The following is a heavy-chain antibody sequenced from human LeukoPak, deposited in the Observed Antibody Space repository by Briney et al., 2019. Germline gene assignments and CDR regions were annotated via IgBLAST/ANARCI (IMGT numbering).Heavy chain of an antibody. CDR2: ISYDGSNK. V-gene: IGHV3-30*18. J-gene: IGHJ1*01. D-gene: IGHD3-16*01. Sequence: SGGSLRLSCAASGFTFSSYGMHWVRQAPGKGLEWVAVISYDGSNKYYADSVKGRFTISRGNSKNTLYLQMNSLRAEDTAMYYCAKDDDWGRYKHWGQGTLVTVSS. CDR3: AKDDDWGRYKH. CDR1: GFTFSSYG.